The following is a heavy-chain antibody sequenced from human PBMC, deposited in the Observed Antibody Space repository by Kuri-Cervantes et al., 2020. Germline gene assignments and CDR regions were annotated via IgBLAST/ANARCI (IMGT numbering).Heavy chain of an antibody. CDR3: ARGDPDFDY. J-gene: IGHJ4*02. D-gene: IGHD3-10*01. CDR2: IYYSGST. Sequence: ESLKISCTVSGGSISSYYWSWIRQPPGKGLEWIGYIYYSGSTYYNPSLKSRVTISVDTSKNQFSLKLSSVTAADTAVYYCARGDPDFDYWGQGTLVTVSS. CDR1: GGSISSYY. V-gene: IGHV4-59*04.